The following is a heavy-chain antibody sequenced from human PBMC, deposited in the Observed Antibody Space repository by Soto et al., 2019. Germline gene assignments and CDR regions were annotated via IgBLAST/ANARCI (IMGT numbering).Heavy chain of an antibody. J-gene: IGHJ3*02. D-gene: IGHD1-26*01. V-gene: IGHV1-69*02. Sequence: SVKVSCKASGGTFSSYTISWVRQAPGQGLEWMGRVIPILGIANYAQKFQGRVTITADKSTSTAYMELSSLRSEDTAVYYCAGELRGADAFDIWGEGTMVTVSS. CDR1: GGTFSSYT. CDR2: VIPILGIA. CDR3: AGELRGADAFDI.